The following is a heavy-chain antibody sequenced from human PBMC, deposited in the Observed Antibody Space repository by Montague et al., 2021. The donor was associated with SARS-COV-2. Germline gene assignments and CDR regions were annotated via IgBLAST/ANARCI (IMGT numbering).Heavy chain of an antibody. J-gene: IGHJ6*02. Sequence: SETLSPTRTVSGDSISSYYWSWIRQPPGKGLEWIGYLYNSGSTKYNPSLKSRVTISVDTSKNQFSLKLSSVTAADTAVYYCARHIEKEGTYYYYYGMDVWGQGTTVTVSS. CDR1: GDSISSYY. V-gene: IGHV4-59*08. CDR3: ARHIEKEGTYYYYYGMDV. D-gene: IGHD2-15*01. CDR2: LYNSGST.